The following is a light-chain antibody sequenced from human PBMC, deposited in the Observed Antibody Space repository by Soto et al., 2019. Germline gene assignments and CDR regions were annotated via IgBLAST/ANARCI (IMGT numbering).Light chain of an antibody. V-gene: IGKV3-20*01. CDR3: QQYGSSLRT. CDR2: GAS. J-gene: IGKJ2*01. Sequence: EIVLTQSPGTLSLSPGERATLSCRASQSVSSSYLAWYQQKPGQAPRLFIYGASSRATGIPDRFSGSGSGTDFTLTISRLEPEDFAVYYCQQYGSSLRTFGQGTKLEIK. CDR1: QSVSSSY.